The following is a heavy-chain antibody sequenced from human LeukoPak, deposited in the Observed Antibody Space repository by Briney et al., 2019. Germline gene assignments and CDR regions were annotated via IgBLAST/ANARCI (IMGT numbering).Heavy chain of an antibody. Sequence: PGGSLRLSCAASGFTFSSYWMSWVRQAPGKGLEWVANIKQDGSEKYYVDSVKGRFTISRDNAKNSLYLQMNSLRAEDTAVYYCARDVDTAMILGYYYYYMDVWGKGTTVTVSS. CDR2: IKQDGSEK. D-gene: IGHD5-18*01. V-gene: IGHV3-7*01. CDR1: GFTFSSYW. J-gene: IGHJ6*03. CDR3: ARDVDTAMILGYYYYYMDV.